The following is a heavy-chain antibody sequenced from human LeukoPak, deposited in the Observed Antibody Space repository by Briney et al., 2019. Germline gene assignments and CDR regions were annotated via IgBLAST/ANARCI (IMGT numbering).Heavy chain of an antibody. J-gene: IGHJ2*01. D-gene: IGHD6-19*01. CDR3: ARGVAGTWYFDL. V-gene: IGHV3-53*01. CDR1: GLTFNKYS. Sequence: GGSLRLSCAASGLTFNKYSMNWVRQAPGKGLEWISLIYSGGDTYYPDSVRGRFTISRDNSKNTLYLQMNSLRAEDTAMYYCARGVAGTWYFDLWGRGTLVTVSS. CDR2: IYSGGDT.